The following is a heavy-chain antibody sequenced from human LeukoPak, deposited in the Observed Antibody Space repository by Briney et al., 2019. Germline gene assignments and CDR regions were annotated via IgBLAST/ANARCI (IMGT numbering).Heavy chain of an antibody. CDR2: FDPEDGET. CDR3: ATCWRWLQLGGFDP. J-gene: IGHJ5*02. D-gene: IGHD5-24*01. V-gene: IGHV1-24*01. CDR1: GHTFTGYY. Sequence: ASVKVSCKASGHTFTGYYMHWVRQAPGQGLEWMGGFDPEDGETIYAQKFQGRVTMTEDTSTDTAYMELSSLRSEDTAVYYCATCWRWLQLGGFDPWGQGTLVTVSS.